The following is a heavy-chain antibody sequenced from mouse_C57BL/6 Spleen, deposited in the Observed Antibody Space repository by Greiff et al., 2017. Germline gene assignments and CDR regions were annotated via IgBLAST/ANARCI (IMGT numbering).Heavy chain of an antibody. V-gene: IGHV1-80*01. CDR2: IYPGDGDT. J-gene: IGHJ3*01. Sequence: VQLQQSGAELVKPGASVKISCKASGYAFSSYCMNWVKQRPGKGLEWIGQIYPGDGDTNYNGKFKGKATLTADKSSLTAYMQLSSLTSADSAVYFGARRGRDGNYVAYWGQGTLVTVSA. CDR3: ARRGRDGNYVAY. D-gene: IGHD2-1*01. CDR1: GYAFSSYC.